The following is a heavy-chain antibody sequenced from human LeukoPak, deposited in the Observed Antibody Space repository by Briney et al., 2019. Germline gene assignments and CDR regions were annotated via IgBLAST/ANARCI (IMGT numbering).Heavy chain of an antibody. CDR3: ARIHRYCSGGACYVLDN. Sequence: KPSETLSLTCVVSGGSVSGYYWGWIRQPPGRGLEWIGYVYYSGSTNYNPSFKSRITISVDTSRNQFSLQLSSVTAADTAVYYCARIHRYCSGGACYVLDNWGQGTLVAVSS. V-gene: IGHV4-59*02. CDR2: VYYSGST. CDR1: GGSVSGYY. D-gene: IGHD2-15*01. J-gene: IGHJ4*02.